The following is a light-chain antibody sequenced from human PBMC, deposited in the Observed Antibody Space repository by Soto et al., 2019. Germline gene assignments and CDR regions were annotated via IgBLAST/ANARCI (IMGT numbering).Light chain of an antibody. CDR1: QSVTTSY. CDR2: GAS. Sequence: EIVLTQSPGTLSLSPGERATLSCRASQSVTTSYLAWYQHKPGQAPRLLIYGASRRATGIPDRFSGGGSGTDFTLTISRLEPEDSAVYYCQQYGSSPFTFGGGTKV. J-gene: IGKJ4*01. CDR3: QQYGSSPFT. V-gene: IGKV3-20*01.